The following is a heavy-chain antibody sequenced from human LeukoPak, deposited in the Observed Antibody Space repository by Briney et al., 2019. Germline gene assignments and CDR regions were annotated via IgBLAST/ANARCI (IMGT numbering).Heavy chain of an antibody. CDR1: GYTFTSYY. V-gene: IGHV1-46*01. CDR3: ARVIRYGSGSKYSLGY. J-gene: IGHJ4*02. Sequence: ASVKVSCKASGYTFTSYYMHWVRQAPGQGLEWMGIINPSGGSTSYAQKFQGRVTMTRNTSISTAYMELSSLRSEDTAVYYCARVIRYGSGSKYSLGYWGQGTLVTVSS. D-gene: IGHD3-10*01. CDR2: INPSGGST.